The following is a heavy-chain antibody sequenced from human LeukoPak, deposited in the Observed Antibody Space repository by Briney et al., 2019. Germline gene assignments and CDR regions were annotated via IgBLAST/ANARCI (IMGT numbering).Heavy chain of an antibody. V-gene: IGHV3-33*01. CDR1: GFTFSSYG. Sequence: GGSLRLSCAAPGFTFSSYGMHWVRQAPGKGLEWVAVIWYDGSNKYYADSVKGRFTISRDNSKNTLYLQMNSLRAEDTAVYYCARETRGYSSSWYVGYFDYWGQGTLVTVSS. J-gene: IGHJ4*02. CDR2: IWYDGSNK. D-gene: IGHD6-13*01. CDR3: ARETRGYSSSWYVGYFDY.